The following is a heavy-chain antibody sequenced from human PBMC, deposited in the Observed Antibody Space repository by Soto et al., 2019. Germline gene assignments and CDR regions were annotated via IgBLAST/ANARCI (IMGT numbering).Heavy chain of an antibody. D-gene: IGHD3-22*01. CDR2: INPSGGST. CDR1: GYTFTSYC. Sequence: PSVKVSCKASGYTFTSYCMHWVRQAPGQGLEWMGIINPSGGSTSYAQKFQGRVTMTRDTSTSTVYMELSSLRSEDTAVFYCSRDHADYYDSTPYGMDVWGQGTTVTVSS. CDR3: SRDHADYYDSTPYGMDV. V-gene: IGHV1-46*01. J-gene: IGHJ6*02.